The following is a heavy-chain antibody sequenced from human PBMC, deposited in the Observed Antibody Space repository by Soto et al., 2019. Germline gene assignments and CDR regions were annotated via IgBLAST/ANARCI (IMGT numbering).Heavy chain of an antibody. V-gene: IGHV1-69*01. J-gene: IGHJ5*02. D-gene: IGHD2-2*01. CDR2: IIPIFGTA. CDR1: GGTFSSYA. CDR3: ARDKGYCSSTSCHGWFDP. Sequence: QVQLVQSGAEVKKPGSSVKVSCKASGGTFSSYAISWVRQAPGQGLEWMGGIIPIFGTANYAQKFQGRDTITADESTSTAYMELSSLRSEDTAVYYCARDKGYCSSTSCHGWFDPWGQGTLVTVSS.